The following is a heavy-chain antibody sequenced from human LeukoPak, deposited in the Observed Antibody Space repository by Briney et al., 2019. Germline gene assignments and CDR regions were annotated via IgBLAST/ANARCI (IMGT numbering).Heavy chain of an antibody. CDR3: ARDLYSSSST. V-gene: IGHV3-53*01. Sequence: PGGSLRLSCAASGFTVSSNYMSWVRQAPGKGLEWVSVIYSSGSTYYADSVKGRFTISRDNSKNTLYLQMNSLRAEDTAVYYCARDLYSSSSTWGQGTLVTVSS. D-gene: IGHD6-13*01. CDR1: GFTVSSNY. J-gene: IGHJ4*02. CDR2: IYSSGST.